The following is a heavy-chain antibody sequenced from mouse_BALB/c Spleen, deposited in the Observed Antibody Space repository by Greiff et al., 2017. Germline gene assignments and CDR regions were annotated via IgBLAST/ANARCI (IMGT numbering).Heavy chain of an antibody. CDR2: IDPETGGT. D-gene: IGHD1-1*01. Sequence: VQLQQSGAELVRPGASVTLSCKASGYTFTDYEMHWVKQTPVHGLEWIGDIDPETGGTAYNQKFKGKATLTADKSSSTAYMELRTLTSEDSAVYYCTRWGTTVVATKYFDVWGAGTTVTVSS. CDR1: GYTFTDYE. V-gene: IGHV1-15*01. J-gene: IGHJ1*01. CDR3: TRWGTTVVATKYFDV.